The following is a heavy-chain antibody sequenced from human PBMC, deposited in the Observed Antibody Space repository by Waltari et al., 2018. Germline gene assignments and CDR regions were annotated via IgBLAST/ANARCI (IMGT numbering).Heavy chain of an antibody. D-gene: IGHD6-19*01. V-gene: IGHV4-39*07. CDR2: IYYSGST. J-gene: IGHJ4*02. CDR3: AIAYSSGWYGDQYYFDY. CDR1: GGSISSSSYY. Sequence: QLQLQESGPGLVKPSETLSLTCTVSGGSISSSSYYWGWIRQPPGKGLEWIGSIYYSGSTYYNPSLKSRVTISVDTSKNQFSLKLSSVTAADTAVYYCAIAYSSGWYGDQYYFDYWGQGTLVTVSS.